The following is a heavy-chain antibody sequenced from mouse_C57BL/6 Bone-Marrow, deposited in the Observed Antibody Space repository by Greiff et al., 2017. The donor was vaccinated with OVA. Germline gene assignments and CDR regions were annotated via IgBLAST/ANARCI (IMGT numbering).Heavy chain of an antibody. Sequence: EVQVVESGGGLVQPKGSLKLSCAASGFSFNTYAMNWVRQAPGKGLEWVARIRSKSNNYATYYADSVKDRFTISRDDSESMLYLQMNNLKTEDTAMYYCVRQPLGPRSYYFDYWGQGTTLTVSS. CDR2: IRSKSNNYAT. CDR1: GFSFNTYA. J-gene: IGHJ2*01. V-gene: IGHV10-1*01. CDR3: VRQPLGPRSYYFDY.